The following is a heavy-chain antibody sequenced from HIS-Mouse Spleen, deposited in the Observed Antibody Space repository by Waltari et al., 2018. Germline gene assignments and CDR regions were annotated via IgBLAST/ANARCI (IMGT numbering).Heavy chain of an antibody. V-gene: IGHV3-30*18. Sequence: QVQLVESGGGVVQPGRSLRLSCAASGFTFSSYGMHWVRQAPGKGLEWVSVISDDGSNKYYADSVKGRFTISRDNSKHTLYLQMNSLRAEDTAVYYCAKIRVGATDYWGQGTLVTVSS. CDR1: GFTFSSYG. CDR3: AKIRVGATDY. CDR2: ISDDGSNK. J-gene: IGHJ4*02. D-gene: IGHD1-26*01.